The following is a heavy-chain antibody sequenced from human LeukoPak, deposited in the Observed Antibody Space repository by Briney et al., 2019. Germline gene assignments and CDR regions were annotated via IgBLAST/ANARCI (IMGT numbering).Heavy chain of an antibody. CDR1: GGSFTGYY. CDR3: ARRSGIRSLGIMDV. D-gene: IGHD3-10*01. Sequence: ETLSLTCAVYGGSFTGYYWSLIRQPPGKGLEWIGEIHPGGTTNYNPSLKSRVTISVDTSKNQFSLKLTSVAAADTAVYYCARRSGIRSLGIMDVWGQGTTVTVS. V-gene: IGHV4-34*01. J-gene: IGHJ6*02. CDR2: IHPGGTT.